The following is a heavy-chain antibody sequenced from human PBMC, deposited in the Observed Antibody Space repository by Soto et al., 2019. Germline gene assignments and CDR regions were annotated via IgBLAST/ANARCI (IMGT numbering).Heavy chain of an antibody. CDR2: ISAYTGNT. V-gene: IGHV1-18*01. CDR1: GYTLTYYG. Sequence: QVQLVQSGAEVKKPGASVKVSCKASGYTLTYYGISWVRQAPGQGLEWVGWISAYTGNTNYAQRLQGRVTMTTDTSTNTAYMELRTLRSDDTAVYYCARERDYGDYVRLGYWGQGTLVTVSS. CDR3: ARERDYGDYVRLGY. J-gene: IGHJ4*02. D-gene: IGHD4-17*01.